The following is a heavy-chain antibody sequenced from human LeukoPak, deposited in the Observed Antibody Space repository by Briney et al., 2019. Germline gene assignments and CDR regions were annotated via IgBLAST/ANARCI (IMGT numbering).Heavy chain of an antibody. CDR2: IYYSGST. CDR3: ASVINRTYYYYGMDV. D-gene: IGHD2/OR15-2a*01. J-gene: IGHJ6*02. V-gene: IGHV4-39*07. CDR1: GGSISSSSYY. Sequence: SETLSLTCTVSGGSISSSSYYWGWIRQPPGKGLEWIGSIYYSGSTYYNPSLKSRVTISVDTSKNQFSLKLSSVTAADTAVYYCASVINRTYYYYGMDVWGQGTTVTVSS.